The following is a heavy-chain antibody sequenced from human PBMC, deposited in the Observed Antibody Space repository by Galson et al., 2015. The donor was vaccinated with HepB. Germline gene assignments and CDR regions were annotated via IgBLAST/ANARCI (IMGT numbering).Heavy chain of an antibody. D-gene: IGHD3-22*01. CDR1: GGTFSSKT. Sequence: SVKVSCKASGGTFSSKTISWVRQAPGQGLEWMGGIIPIFASANYAQKFQGRVTITADGSTRTTYMELSSLRSEDTAVYYCARRYDASGYYAYWGQGTLVTVSS. CDR2: IIPIFASA. CDR3: ARRYDASGYYAY. J-gene: IGHJ4*02. V-gene: IGHV1-69*13.